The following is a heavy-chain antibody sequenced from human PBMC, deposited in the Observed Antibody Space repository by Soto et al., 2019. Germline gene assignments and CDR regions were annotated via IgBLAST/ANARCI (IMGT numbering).Heavy chain of an antibody. Sequence: QVQLVQSGAEVKKPGASVKVSCKASGYTFTSYGFSWVRQAPGQGLEWMGWINAYSTYTDYAQNLQGRVTMTTDRSTSTAYMELRSRRSDDTAVYYCARDDSSGPGRFDPWGQGTLVTVSS. D-gene: IGHD3-22*01. CDR3: ARDDSSGPGRFDP. J-gene: IGHJ5*02. CDR2: INAYSTYT. CDR1: GYTFTSYG. V-gene: IGHV1-18*01.